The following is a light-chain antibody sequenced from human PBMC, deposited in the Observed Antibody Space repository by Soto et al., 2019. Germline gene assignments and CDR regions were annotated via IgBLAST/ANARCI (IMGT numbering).Light chain of an antibody. CDR3: YSCSRSSGTRYV. CDR2: DVS. J-gene: IGLJ1*01. CDR1: SSDIGTYNY. V-gene: IGLV2-14*03. Sequence: QSALTQPASVSRPPGQSITISCTRTSSDIGTYNYVSWYQQHPGQAPKLMIYDVSNRPSGVSDRFSGSKSGNTASLTISGLQAEDEADYYCYSCSRSSGTRYVFGTGTKVTVL.